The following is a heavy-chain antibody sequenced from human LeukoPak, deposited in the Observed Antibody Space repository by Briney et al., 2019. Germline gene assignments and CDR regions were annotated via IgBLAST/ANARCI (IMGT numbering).Heavy chain of an antibody. J-gene: IGHJ4*02. CDR3: AKDFAQEGTHSVDY. Sequence: GGSLRLSCAASGFTFKTYGMGWVRQAPGKGLEWVSGISSGYTTYYADSVKGRFIISRDNSKNTLFLQMNSLRAEDTAVYYCAKDFAQEGTHSVDYWGQGTVVTVSS. V-gene: IGHV3-23*01. CDR1: GFTFKTYG. CDR2: ISSGYTT. D-gene: IGHD3-10*01.